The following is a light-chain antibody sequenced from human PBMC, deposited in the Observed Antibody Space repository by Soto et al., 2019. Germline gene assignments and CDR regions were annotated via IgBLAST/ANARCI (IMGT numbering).Light chain of an antibody. CDR3: QQYNNWPWK. V-gene: IGKV3-15*01. CDR2: GAS. J-gene: IGKJ1*01. CDR1: QSISGA. Sequence: IVVDLSPAALSVSAGGRATLSCRASQSISGALAWYQQKPGQAPRLLIYGASTRATTFPARFSGSGSGTDFTLTISSLQSEDFAVYYCQQYNNWPWKFGQGTKVDIK.